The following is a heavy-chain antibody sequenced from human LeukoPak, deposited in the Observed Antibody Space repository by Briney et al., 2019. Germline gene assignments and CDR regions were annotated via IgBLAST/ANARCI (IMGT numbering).Heavy chain of an antibody. Sequence: SETLSLTCTVSGGSVNSGSYYWSWIRQHPGKGLEWIGYIYYTGITNYNPSLKSRVTISVDTSKNQFSLNLNSATAADTAVYYCASRKAYGSGSSAGYWGQGTLVTVSS. CDR1: GGSVNSGSYY. D-gene: IGHD3-10*01. CDR2: IYYTGIT. V-gene: IGHV4-61*01. CDR3: ASRKAYGSGSSAGY. J-gene: IGHJ4*02.